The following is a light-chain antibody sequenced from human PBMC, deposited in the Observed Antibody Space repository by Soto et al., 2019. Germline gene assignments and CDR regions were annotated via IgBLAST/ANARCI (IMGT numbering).Light chain of an antibody. CDR3: EEYDNPAYN. V-gene: IGKV1-33*01. CDR1: QAISNY. J-gene: IGKJ2*01. CDR2: DAS. Sequence: DIQMTQSPSSLSASVGDRVTITCQASQAISNYLNWYQQKPGKVPKLLIYDASNLETGVPSRFSGSGSGTDITFTISSLETEGIASDYCEEYDNPAYNFGQGTKLEI.